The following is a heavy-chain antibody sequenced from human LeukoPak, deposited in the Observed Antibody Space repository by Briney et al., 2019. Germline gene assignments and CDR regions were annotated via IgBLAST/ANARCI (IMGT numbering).Heavy chain of an antibody. D-gene: IGHD4-11*01. V-gene: IGHV1-69*13. Sequence: SVKVSCKASGGTFSSYAISWVRQAPGQGLEWMGGIIPIFGTANYAQKFQGRVTITADESTSTAYMDLSSLRSEDTAVYYCASSGYSNYPHYYYYMDVWGKGTTVTVSS. CDR1: GGTFSSYA. CDR3: ASSGYSNYPHYYYYMDV. J-gene: IGHJ6*03. CDR2: IIPIFGTA.